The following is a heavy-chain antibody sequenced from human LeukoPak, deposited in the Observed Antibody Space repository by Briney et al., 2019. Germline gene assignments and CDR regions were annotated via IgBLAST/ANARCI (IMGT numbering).Heavy chain of an antibody. CDR1: GFTLGSYS. V-gene: IGHV3-21*01. Sequence: GGSLRLSCAASGFTLGSYSMNWVRQAPGKGLEWVSSISSSSSYIYYADSVKGRFTISRDNAKNSLYLQMNSLRAEDTAVYYCAREVSEACSSTSCLYYFDYWGQGTLVTVSS. J-gene: IGHJ4*02. CDR3: AREVSEACSSTSCLYYFDY. D-gene: IGHD2-2*01. CDR2: ISSSSSYI.